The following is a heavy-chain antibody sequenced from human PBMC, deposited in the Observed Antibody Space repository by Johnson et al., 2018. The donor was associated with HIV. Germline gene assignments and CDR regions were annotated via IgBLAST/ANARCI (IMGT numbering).Heavy chain of an antibody. CDR1: GFTFSSYW. CDR2: IRYDGSNK. Sequence: QVQLVESGGGLVQPGGSLRLSCAASGFTFSSYWMSWVRQAPGKGLEWVAVIRYDGSNKNYADSVKGRFTISRDNSKNTLYLQMNSLRGEDTAVYYCARDPDPVREYHGDAFDIWGQGTVVTVSS. CDR3: ARDPDPVREYHGDAFDI. J-gene: IGHJ3*02. V-gene: IGHV3-30*02. D-gene: IGHD2-2*01.